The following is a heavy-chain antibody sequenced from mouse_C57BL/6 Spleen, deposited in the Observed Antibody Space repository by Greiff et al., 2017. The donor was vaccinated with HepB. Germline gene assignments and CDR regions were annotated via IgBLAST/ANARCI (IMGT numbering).Heavy chain of an antibody. J-gene: IGHJ2*01. CDR2: IDPSDSYT. CDR1: GYTFTSYW. V-gene: IGHV1-69*01. Sequence: VQLQQPGAELVMPGASVKLSCKASGYTFTSYWMHWVKQRPGQGLEWIGEIDPSDSYTNYNQKFKGKSTLTVDKSSSTAYMQLSSLTSEDSAVFYCARGQVRLRSFDYWGQGTTLTVSS. CDR3: ARGQVRLRSFDY. D-gene: IGHD3-2*02.